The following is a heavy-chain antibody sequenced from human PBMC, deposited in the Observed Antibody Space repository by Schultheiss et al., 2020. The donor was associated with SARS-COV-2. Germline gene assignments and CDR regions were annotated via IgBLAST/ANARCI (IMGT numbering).Heavy chain of an antibody. CDR1: GFTFSSYS. CDR2: ISSSSSTI. CDR3: ARDMDVVGGSGRGYFDY. D-gene: IGHD3-10*01. J-gene: IGHJ4*02. V-gene: IGHV3-48*02. Sequence: GGSLRLSCAASGFTFSSYSMNWVRQAPGKGLEWVSYISSSSSTIYYADSVKGRFTISRDNAKNSLYLQMNSLRDEDTAVYYCARDMDVVGGSGRGYFDYWGQGTLVTVSS.